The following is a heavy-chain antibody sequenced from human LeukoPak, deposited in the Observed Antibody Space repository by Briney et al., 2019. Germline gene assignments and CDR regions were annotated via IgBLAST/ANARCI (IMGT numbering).Heavy chain of an antibody. J-gene: IGHJ4*02. V-gene: IGHV3-7*01. D-gene: IGHD2-15*01. CDR1: GFSFSNYW. Sequence: GGSLRLSCAASGFSFSNYWMSWVRQAPGKGLEWVANIKEGGSAKYYVDSVKGRFTISRDNAKNSLYLLLNSLRAEDTAVYYCARDDCSGGSCYWVYWGQGTLVTVSS. CDR3: ARDDCSGGSCYWVY. CDR2: IKEGGSAK.